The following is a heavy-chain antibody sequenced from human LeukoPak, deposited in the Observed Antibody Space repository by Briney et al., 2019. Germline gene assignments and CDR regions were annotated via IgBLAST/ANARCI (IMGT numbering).Heavy chain of an antibody. J-gene: IGHJ3*02. D-gene: IGHD5-12*01. Sequence: SVKASCKASGGTFSSYAISWVRQAPGQGLEWMGGIIPIFGTANYAQKFQGRVTITADESTSTAYMELSSLRSEDTAVYYCARPYGGYVDDAFDIWGQGTMVTVSS. CDR3: ARPYGGYVDDAFDI. CDR2: IIPIFGTA. V-gene: IGHV1-69*13. CDR1: GGTFSSYA.